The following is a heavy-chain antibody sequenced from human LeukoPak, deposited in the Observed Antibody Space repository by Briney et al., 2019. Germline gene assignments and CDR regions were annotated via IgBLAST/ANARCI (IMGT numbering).Heavy chain of an antibody. V-gene: IGHV4-31*03. CDR3: ARFLKTGMWYFDL. CDR2: IYYSGST. Sequence: SETLSLTCTVSGGSISSGGYYWSWIRQHPGKGLEWIGYIYYSGSTYYNPSLKSRVTISVDTSKNQFSLKLSSVTAADTAVYYCARFLKTGMWYFDLWGRGTLVTVSS. CDR1: GGSISSGGYY. J-gene: IGHJ2*01. D-gene: IGHD7-27*01.